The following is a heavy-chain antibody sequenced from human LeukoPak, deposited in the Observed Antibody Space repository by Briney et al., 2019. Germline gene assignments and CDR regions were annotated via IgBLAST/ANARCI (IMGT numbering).Heavy chain of an antibody. D-gene: IGHD3-22*01. CDR2: ISSSSSYI. V-gene: IGHV3-21*01. CDR1: GFTFSSYS. J-gene: IGHJ3*02. Sequence: GGSLRLSCAASGFTFSSYSMNWVRQAPGKGLEWVSSISSSSSYIYYADSVKGRFTISRDNAKNSLYLKMNSLRAEDTAVYYCARDEAVYYDSSGYYSYAFDIWGQGTMVTVSS. CDR3: ARDEAVYYDSSGYYSYAFDI.